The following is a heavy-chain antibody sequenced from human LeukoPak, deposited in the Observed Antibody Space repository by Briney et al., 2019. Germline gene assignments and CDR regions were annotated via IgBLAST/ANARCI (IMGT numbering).Heavy chain of an antibody. J-gene: IGHJ6*02. D-gene: IGHD6-19*01. CDR2: ISWNSGSI. CDR3: AKDSDRGSGWPMAYYYYGMDV. Sequence: GGSLRLSCAASGFTFDDYAMHWVRQAPGKGLEWVSGISWNSGSIGYADSVKGRITISRDNAKNSLYLQMNSLRAEDTALYYCAKDSDRGSGWPMAYYYYGMDVWGQGTTVTVSS. V-gene: IGHV3-9*01. CDR1: GFTFDDYA.